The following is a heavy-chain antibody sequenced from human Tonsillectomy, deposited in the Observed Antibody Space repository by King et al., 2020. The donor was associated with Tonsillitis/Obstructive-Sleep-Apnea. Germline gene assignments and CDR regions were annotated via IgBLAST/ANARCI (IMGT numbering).Heavy chain of an antibody. J-gene: IGHJ6*02. D-gene: IGHD5-24*01. V-gene: IGHV5-10-1*01. Sequence: QLVQSGAEVKKPGESLGISCKGSGYSFTSYWISWVRQMPGKGLEWMGRIDPSESYTNYSPSSQGHITISVDKSISTAYLQWSSLKASDTAMYYCARHLRDVYKYAYYYGMDVWGQGTTVTVSS. CDR1: GYSFTSYW. CDR2: IDPSESYT. CDR3: ARHLRDVYKYAYYYGMDV.